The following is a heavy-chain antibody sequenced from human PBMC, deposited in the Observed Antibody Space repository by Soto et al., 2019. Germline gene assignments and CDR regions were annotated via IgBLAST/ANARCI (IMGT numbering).Heavy chain of an antibody. V-gene: IGHV3-23*01. Sequence: GGSLRLSCAASGFTFSSYAMSWVRQAPGKGLEWVSAISGSGGSTYYADSVKGRFTISRDNSKNTLYLQMNSLRAEDTAVYYCAKGGLWFGELSGNFDIWGQGTMVTISS. D-gene: IGHD3-10*01. CDR1: GFTFSSYA. CDR2: ISGSGGST. CDR3: AKGGLWFGELSGNFDI. J-gene: IGHJ3*02.